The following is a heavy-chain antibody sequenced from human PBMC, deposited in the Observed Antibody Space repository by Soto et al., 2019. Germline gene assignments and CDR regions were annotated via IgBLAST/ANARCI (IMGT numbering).Heavy chain of an antibody. V-gene: IGHV4-59*01. Sequence: AETLSLTCTVSGGSISSYYWNWIRQPPGKGLEWIGYIYYSGSTKYNPSLKSRVTISVDTSKNQFSLKLSSVTAADTAVYYCARDRLANWFDPWGQGTLVTVSS. CDR2: IYYSGST. CDR3: ARDRLANWFDP. CDR1: GGSISSYY. D-gene: IGHD3-9*01. J-gene: IGHJ5*02.